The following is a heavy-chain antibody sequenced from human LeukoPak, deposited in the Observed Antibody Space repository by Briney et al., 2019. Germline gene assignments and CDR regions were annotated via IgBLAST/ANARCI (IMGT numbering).Heavy chain of an antibody. V-gene: IGHV3-30-3*01. D-gene: IGHD5/OR15-5a*01. J-gene: IGHJ4*02. CDR2: ISSDGSNK. CDR3: ARASTPGFGLSGFDY. Sequence: GRSLRLSCAASEFTFSSYAMHWVRQAPAKGLEWVAVISSDGSNKYYADSVKGRFTISRDNSKSTLYLQMDSLRAEDTAVYYCARASTPGFGLSGFDYWGQGTLVTVSS. CDR1: EFTFSSYA.